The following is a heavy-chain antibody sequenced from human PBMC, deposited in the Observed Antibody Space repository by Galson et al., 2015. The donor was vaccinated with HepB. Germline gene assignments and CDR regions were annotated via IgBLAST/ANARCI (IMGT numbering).Heavy chain of an antibody. CDR2: ISYDGSNN. V-gene: IGHV3-30*04. J-gene: IGHJ4*02. D-gene: IGHD4-17*01. CDR3: VRDHGDYTPHY. CDR1: GFAFSRYF. Sequence: LRLSCAVSGFAFSRYFMHWVRQAPGKGLDWVAVISYDGSNNYADSVKGRFTVSRDNSKNTLYLQMNSLRPEDTAVYYCVRDHGDYTPHYWGQGTLVTVSS.